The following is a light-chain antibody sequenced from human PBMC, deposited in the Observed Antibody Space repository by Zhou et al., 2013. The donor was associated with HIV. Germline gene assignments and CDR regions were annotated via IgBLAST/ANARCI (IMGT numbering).Light chain of an antibody. CDR3: QQYNSYSWT. CDR2: LAS. V-gene: IGKV1-5*03. CDR1: QNINMW. Sequence: DIQMTQSPSTVSAFVGDRVTITCRASQNINMWLAWYQQKPGKAPKLLIYLASNLESGVPSRFSGSGSATDFTLTISSLQPDDFATYYCQQYNSYSWTFGQGTKVEIK. J-gene: IGKJ1*01.